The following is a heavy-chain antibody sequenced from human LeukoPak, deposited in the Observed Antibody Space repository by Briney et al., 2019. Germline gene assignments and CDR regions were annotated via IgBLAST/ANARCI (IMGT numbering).Heavy chain of an antibody. D-gene: IGHD3-9*01. V-gene: IGHV3-15*01. J-gene: IGHJ3*02. Sequence: GGSLRLSCAASGXTFSNAWMNWVRQAPGKGLEWVGRIXSKTDGGTTDYAAPVKGRFTISRDDSKNTLYLQMNSLKTEDTAVYYCTAEKMYYDILTGYYNHDAFDIWGQGTMVTVSS. CDR2: IXSKTDGGTT. CDR3: TAEKMYYDILTGYYNHDAFDI. CDR1: GXTFSNAW.